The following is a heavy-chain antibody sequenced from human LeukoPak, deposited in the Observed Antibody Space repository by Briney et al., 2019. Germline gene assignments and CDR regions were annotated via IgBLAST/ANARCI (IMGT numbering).Heavy chain of an antibody. V-gene: IGHV4-39*07. Sequence: SETLSLTCTVSGGSISSSSYCWGWIRQPPGKGLEWIGSIYYSGSTYYNPSLKSRVTISVDTSKNQFSLKLSSVTAADTAVYYCARGLRQWLASLRGLYYFDYWGQGTLVTVSS. CDR2: IYYSGST. CDR1: GGSISSSSYC. CDR3: ARGLRQWLASLRGLYYFDY. J-gene: IGHJ4*02. D-gene: IGHD6-19*01.